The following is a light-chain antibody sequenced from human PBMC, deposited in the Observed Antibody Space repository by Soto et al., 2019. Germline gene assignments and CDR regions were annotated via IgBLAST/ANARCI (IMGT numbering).Light chain of an antibody. CDR2: DNT. V-gene: IGLV1-40*01. CDR1: SSNLGAGYD. J-gene: IGLJ2*01. CDR3: QSYDNSLSGYV. Sequence: QSVLTQPPSVSGAPGQSVSISCTGSSSNLGAGYDGHWYQHLPGTAPPLLIYDNTNRPSGVPDRCSGSKSGTSASLAISTLQSEDEAYYYCQSYDNSLSGYVFGPGTKLTVL.